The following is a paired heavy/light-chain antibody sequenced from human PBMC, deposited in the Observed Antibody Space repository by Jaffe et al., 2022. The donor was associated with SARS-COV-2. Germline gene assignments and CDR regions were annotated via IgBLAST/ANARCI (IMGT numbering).Light chain of an antibody. Sequence: QSVLTQPPSVSAAPGQKVTISCSGSSSNVGSNSVSWYRQLPGTAPKLLIYDNNKRPSGIPDRFSGSKSGTSATLGITGLQTGDEADYYCGTWDFSLSAGVFGGGTKLTVL. J-gene: IGLJ2*01. V-gene: IGLV1-51*01. CDR1: SSNVGSNS. CDR2: DNN. CDR3: GTWDFSLSAGV.
Heavy chain of an antibody. CDR3: ARVGYGYDFGNGIDS. J-gene: IGHJ4*02. CDR1: GFAFSQFS. CDR2: ISHDGSNK. Sequence: QVQLVESGGGVVQPGRSLRLSCAASGFAFSQFSIHWVRQAPGKGLDGVAVISHDGSNKYTADSVKGRFTIFRDNSKNTVYLQMNGLRVEDTAIYYCARVGYGYDFGNGIDSWGQGTLVTVAS. D-gene: IGHD2-2*03. V-gene: IGHV3-30-3*01.